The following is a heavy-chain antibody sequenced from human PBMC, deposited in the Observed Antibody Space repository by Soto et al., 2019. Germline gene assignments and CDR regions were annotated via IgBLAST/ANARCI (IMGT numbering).Heavy chain of an antibody. J-gene: IGHJ5*02. CDR1: RFTFSTYA. Sequence: EVQLLESGGGLVQPGGSLRLSCAASRFTFSTYAMSWVRQAPGKGLEWVSDISGSGGNTYYADSVKGRFTISRDNSKNTLYLQMNSLRAEDTAVYYCAKSAMVRGGGWFDPWGQGTVVIVSS. V-gene: IGHV3-23*01. CDR2: ISGSGGNT. D-gene: IGHD3-10*01. CDR3: AKSAMVRGGGWFDP.